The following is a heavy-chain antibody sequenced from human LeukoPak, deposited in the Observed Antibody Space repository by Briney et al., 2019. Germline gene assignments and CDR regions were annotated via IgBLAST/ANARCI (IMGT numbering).Heavy chain of an antibody. J-gene: IGHJ4*02. V-gene: IGHV3-23*01. CDR2: ISGRGDST. CDR3: AKAQSYGYSDY. CDR1: GFTFRNYA. D-gene: IGHD3-16*01. Sequence: GGSLRLSCAAPGFTFRNYAMSWVRQAPGKGLEWVSAISGRGDSTYYADSVKGRFSISRDNSKNTLYLQMNSLKAEDSAIYYCAKAQSYGYSDYWGQGTLVTVSS.